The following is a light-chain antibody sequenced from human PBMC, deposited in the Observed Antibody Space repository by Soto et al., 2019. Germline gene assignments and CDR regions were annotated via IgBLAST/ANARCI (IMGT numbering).Light chain of an antibody. CDR1: ISDIGTFNF. CDR2: EVS. V-gene: IGLV2-14*01. CDR3: SSYGRSVTV. J-gene: IGLJ1*01. Sequence: QSAPTQPASVSGSPGQSITVSCTGTISDIGTFNFVSWYQVHPGKAPRLILYEVSRRPSGVSDRFSGAKSGNTASLNISGLQSEDEADYYCSSYGRSVTVFGSGTKVTVL.